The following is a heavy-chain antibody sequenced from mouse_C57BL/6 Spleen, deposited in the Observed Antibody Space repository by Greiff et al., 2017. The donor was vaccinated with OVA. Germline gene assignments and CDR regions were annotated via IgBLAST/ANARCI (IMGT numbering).Heavy chain of an antibody. D-gene: IGHD1-1*01. J-gene: IGHJ2*01. Sequence: QVQLQQPGAELVMPGASVKLSCKASGYTFTSYWMHWVKQRPGQGLEWIGEIDPSDSYTNYNQKFKAKSTLTVDKSSSTAYMQLSSLSSEDSEVYYRAKTVTFYFDRWAERTPPTISS. CDR3: AKTVTFYFDR. CDR2: IDPSDSYT. V-gene: IGHV1-69*01. CDR1: GYTFTSYW.